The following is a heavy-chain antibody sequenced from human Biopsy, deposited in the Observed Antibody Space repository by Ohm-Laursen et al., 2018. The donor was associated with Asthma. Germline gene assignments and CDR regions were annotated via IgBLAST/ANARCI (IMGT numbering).Heavy chain of an antibody. J-gene: IGHJ4*02. CDR1: GGSMSSSSYY. D-gene: IGHD7-27*01. V-gene: IGHV4-39*01. CDR2: ISYTGSA. Sequence: GTLSLTCTVSGGSMSSSSYYWGWIRQPPGKGLEWMGSISYTGSAYHNPSLKSRVTISVDTSKNHFSVKLSFVTAADTAVYYCARHWDWGSFFDYWGQGTPVTVSS. CDR3: ARHWDWGSFFDY.